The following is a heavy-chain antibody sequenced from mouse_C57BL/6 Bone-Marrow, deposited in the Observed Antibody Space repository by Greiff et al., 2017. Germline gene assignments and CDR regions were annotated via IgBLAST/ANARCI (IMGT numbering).Heavy chain of an antibody. CDR1: GFTFSSYT. CDR2: ISGGGGNT. V-gene: IGHV5-9*01. Sequence: EVKLVESGGGLVKPGGSLKLSCAASGFTFSSYTMSWVRQTPEKRLEWVATISGGGGNTYYPDSVKGRFTISRDNAKNTLYLQMSSLRSEDTALYYCARSLDFFAYWGQGTLVTVSA. D-gene: IGHD6-5*01. J-gene: IGHJ3*01. CDR3: ARSLDFFAY.